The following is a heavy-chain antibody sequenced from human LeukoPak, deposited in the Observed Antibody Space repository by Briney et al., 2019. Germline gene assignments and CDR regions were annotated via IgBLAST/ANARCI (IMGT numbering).Heavy chain of an antibody. J-gene: IGHJ4*02. D-gene: IGHD3-10*01. CDR2: IYSGGST. Sequence: GGSLRLSRSASGFTVSSNYMSWVRQAPGKGLEWVSVIYSGGSTYYADSVKGRFTISRDNSKNTLYLQMNSLRAEDTAVYYCARGPWFGELLGYWGQGTLVTVSS. CDR3: ARGPWFGELLGY. V-gene: IGHV3-53*01. CDR1: GFTVSSNY.